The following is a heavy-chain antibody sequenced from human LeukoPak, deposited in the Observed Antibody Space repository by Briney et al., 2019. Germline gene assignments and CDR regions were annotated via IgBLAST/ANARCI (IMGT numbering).Heavy chain of an antibody. CDR1: GFTFSSYE. CDR2: ISTSSRYI. V-gene: IGHV3-21*01. D-gene: IGHD2-2*01. CDR3: ARADCSSSTCYLRRSWFDP. J-gene: IGHJ5*02. Sequence: GGSLRLSCAASGFTFSSYEMNWVRQAPGKGLEWVSSISTSSRYIYYKDSVRGRFTISRDDAKNSLYLEMNSLRAEDTAVYYCARADCSSSTCYLRRSWFDPWGQGTLVTVSS.